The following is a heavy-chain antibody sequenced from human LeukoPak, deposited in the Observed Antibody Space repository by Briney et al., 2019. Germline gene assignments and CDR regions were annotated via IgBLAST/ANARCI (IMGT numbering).Heavy chain of an antibody. D-gene: IGHD3-3*01. CDR1: RGSISSSSHY. J-gene: IGHJ4*02. CDR3: ARDADFWSGYRFDY. Sequence: SETLSLTCTVFRGSISSSSHYWGWIRQPPGKGLEWIGSIYYSGSTYYNPSLKSRVTISVDTSKNQFSLKLSSVTASDTAVYYCARDADFWSGYRFDYWGQGTLVTVSS. CDR2: IYYSGST. V-gene: IGHV4-39*07.